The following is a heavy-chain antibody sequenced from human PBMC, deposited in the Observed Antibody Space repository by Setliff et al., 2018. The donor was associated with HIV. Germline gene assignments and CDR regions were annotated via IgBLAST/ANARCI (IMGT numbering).Heavy chain of an antibody. D-gene: IGHD2-15*01. Sequence: SETLSLTCTVSGDSSSNDYWTWVRRPPGKGLEWIGNIHTSGTTKYNPSLNSRVTISVHMSKSQFSLRLSSVTAADTAMYYCAREYYRSGGYYSGWKYYYMDVWGKGTTVTVS. CDR1: GDSSSNDY. CDR3: AREYYRSGGYYSGWKYYYMDV. J-gene: IGHJ6*03. V-gene: IGHV4-4*08. CDR2: IHTSGTT.